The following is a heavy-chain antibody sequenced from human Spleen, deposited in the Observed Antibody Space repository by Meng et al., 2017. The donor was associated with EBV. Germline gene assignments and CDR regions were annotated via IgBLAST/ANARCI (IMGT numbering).Heavy chain of an antibody. V-gene: IGHV4-4*02. Sequence: LQLQEAGPGLVNPSGTVSLPGAVSGGSISSSDWWSWVRQPPGKGLEWIGEIYHSGNINYNPSLKSRVTISVDKSKNQFSLKLSSVTAADTAVYYCARGPIYYDSSGYYSDYWGQGTLVTVSS. CDR2: IYHSGNI. CDR3: ARGPIYYDSSGYYSDY. J-gene: IGHJ4*02. CDR1: GGSISSSDW. D-gene: IGHD3-22*01.